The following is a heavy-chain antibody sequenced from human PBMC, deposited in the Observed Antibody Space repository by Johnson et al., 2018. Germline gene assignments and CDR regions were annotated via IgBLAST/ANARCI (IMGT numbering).Heavy chain of an antibody. V-gene: IGHV3-21*01. J-gene: IGHJ3*02. Sequence: VQLVQSGGGLVKPGGSLRLSCAASGFTFSSYSMNWVRQAPGKGLEWVSSISSSSSYIYYADSVKGRFTISRDNAKNSLYLQMNSLRAEDTAVYYCARSGGWNVKDAFDIWGQGTMVTVSS. CDR3: ARSGGWNVKDAFDI. D-gene: IGHD1-1*01. CDR2: ISSSSSYI. CDR1: GFTFSSYS.